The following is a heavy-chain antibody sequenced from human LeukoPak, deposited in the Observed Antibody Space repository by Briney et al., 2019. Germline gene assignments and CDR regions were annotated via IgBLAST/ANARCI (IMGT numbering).Heavy chain of an antibody. CDR1: GGFISSSSYY. V-gene: IGHV4-39*01. CDR3: ASVEWLPALFDY. D-gene: IGHD3-3*01. Sequence: PSETLSLTCTVSGGFISSSSYYWGWIRQPPGKGLEWIGSIYYSGCTYYNPSLKSRVTISVDTSKNQFSLKLSSVTAADTAVYYCASVEWLPALFDYWGQGILVTVSS. J-gene: IGHJ4*02. CDR2: IYYSGCT.